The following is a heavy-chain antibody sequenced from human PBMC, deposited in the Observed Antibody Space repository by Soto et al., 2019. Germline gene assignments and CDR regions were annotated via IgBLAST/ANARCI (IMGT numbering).Heavy chain of an antibody. V-gene: IGHV3-30-3*01. Sequence: SLRLSCAASGFTFSSYAMHWVRQAPGKGLEWVAVISYDGSNKYYADSVKGRFTISRDNSKNTLYLQMNSLRAEDTAVYYCARLDAFDIWGQGTMVTVSS. J-gene: IGHJ3*02. CDR3: ARLDAFDI. CDR2: ISYDGSNK. CDR1: GFTFSSYA.